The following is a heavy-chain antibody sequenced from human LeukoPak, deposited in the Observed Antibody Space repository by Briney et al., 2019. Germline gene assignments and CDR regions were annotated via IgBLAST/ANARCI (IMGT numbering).Heavy chain of an antibody. V-gene: IGHV3-74*01. CDR2: INSGGRSN. J-gene: IGHJ4*02. D-gene: IGHD4-17*01. CDR1: GFTFSSFW. CDR3: AREYSTADY. Sequence: GGSLRLSCAASGFTFSSFWWHRVRQAPGMELMWVSCINSGGRSNSYADSVEDRFTISRDNAKNALYLHMNSLRGEDTAVYFCAREYSTADYWGQGALVTGSS.